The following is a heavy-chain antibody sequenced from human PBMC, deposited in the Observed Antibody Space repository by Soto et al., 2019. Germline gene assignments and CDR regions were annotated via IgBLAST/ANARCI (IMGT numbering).Heavy chain of an antibody. J-gene: IGHJ4*02. CDR2: IHWNDDN. V-gene: IGHV2-5*01. CDR1: GFSLTTGRVG. Sequence: QITLEETGPTLVKPTQTLTLTCTFSGFSLTTGRVGVGWIRQPPGKALEWLAVIHWNDDNHYSPSLKSRLTITKDTSKNQVVLTLTHMDPVDTATYYCTHRLVGSGQGYWGQGTLVTVSS. CDR3: THRLVGSGQGY. D-gene: IGHD2-15*01.